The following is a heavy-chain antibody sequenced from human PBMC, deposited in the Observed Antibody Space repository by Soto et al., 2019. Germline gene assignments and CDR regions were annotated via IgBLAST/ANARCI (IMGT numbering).Heavy chain of an antibody. CDR3: ARGWYYFDF. J-gene: IGHJ4*02. Sequence: PSETLSLTCDVSVEPMTGGYYWGWIRQSPGKGLEWIGSTYYGGTTYYNPSLRSRLAISIDTSKNQFSLRLSSVTAADTALYYCARGWYYFDFWGQGTLVTVSS. V-gene: IGHV4-38-2*01. CDR1: VEPMTGGYY. CDR2: TYYGGTT. D-gene: IGHD2-15*01.